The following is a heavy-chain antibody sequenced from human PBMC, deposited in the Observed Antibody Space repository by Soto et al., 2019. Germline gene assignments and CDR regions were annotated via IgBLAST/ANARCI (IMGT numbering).Heavy chain of an antibody. CDR2: INHSGST. CDR1: GGSFSGYY. V-gene: IGHV4-34*01. D-gene: IGHD6-19*01. J-gene: IGHJ6*02. Sequence: SETLSLTCAVYGGSFSGYYWSWIRQPPGKGLEWIGEINHSGSTNYNPPLKSRVTISVDTSKNQFSLKLSSVTAADTAVYYCARVQRLYSSGWNYYYYGMDVWGQGTTVTVSS. CDR3: ARVQRLYSSGWNYYYYGMDV.